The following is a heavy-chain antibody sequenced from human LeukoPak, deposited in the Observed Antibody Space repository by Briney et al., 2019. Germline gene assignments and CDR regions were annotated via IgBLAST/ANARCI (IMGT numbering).Heavy chain of an antibody. J-gene: IGHJ4*02. D-gene: IGHD2-2*02. Sequence: ASVKVSCKASGYTSTSYDINWVRQATGQGLEWMGWMNPNSGNTGYAQKFQGRVTMTRNTSISTAYMELSSLRSEDTAVYYCARGSSCRTSCYRDFDYWGQGTLVTVSS. CDR1: GYTSTSYD. CDR2: MNPNSGNT. V-gene: IGHV1-8*01. CDR3: ARGSSCRTSCYRDFDY.